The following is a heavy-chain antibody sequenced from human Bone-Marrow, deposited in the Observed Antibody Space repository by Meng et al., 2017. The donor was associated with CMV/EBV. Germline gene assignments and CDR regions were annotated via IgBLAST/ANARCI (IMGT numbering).Heavy chain of an antibody. V-gene: IGHV3-23*01. J-gene: IGHJ4*02. Sequence: FRNLGMSWSRQARGKGLEWVEGISGGSGNKYYADSVKGRLSICRDNSKNTMNMQMNGLRAEDTAVYSCAVCRYYDFWSATLLASPLDHWGQGALVTVSS. D-gene: IGHD3-3*01. CDR3: AVCRYYDFWSATLLASPLDH. CDR1: FRNLG. CDR2: ISGGSGNK.